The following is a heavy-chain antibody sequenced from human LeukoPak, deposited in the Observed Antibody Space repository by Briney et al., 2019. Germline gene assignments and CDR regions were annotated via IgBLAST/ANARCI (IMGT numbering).Heavy chain of an antibody. CDR1: GGSISSYY. CDR3: AGRIAAAGMFDY. Sequence: SETLSLTCTVSGGSISSYYWSWIRQPAGKGLEWIGRIHTSGSTNYNPSLKSRVTMSVDTSKNQFSLKLSSVTAADTAVYYCAGRIAAAGMFDYWGQGTLVTVSS. V-gene: IGHV4-4*07. J-gene: IGHJ4*02. CDR2: IHTSGST. D-gene: IGHD6-13*01.